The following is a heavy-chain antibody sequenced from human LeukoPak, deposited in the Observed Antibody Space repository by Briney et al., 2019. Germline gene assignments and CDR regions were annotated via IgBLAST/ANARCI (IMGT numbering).Heavy chain of an antibody. J-gene: IGHJ4*02. V-gene: IGHV3-33*01. CDR1: GFTFSSYG. CDR2: IWYDGSNK. Sequence: PGRSLRLSCAASGFTFSSYGMHWVRQAPGKGLEWVAVIWYDGSNKYYADSVKGRFTISRDNSKNTLYLQMNSLRAEDTAVYYCARGDTNPGQFYFDYWGQGTLVTVSS. D-gene: IGHD2-8*01. CDR3: ARGDTNPGQFYFDY.